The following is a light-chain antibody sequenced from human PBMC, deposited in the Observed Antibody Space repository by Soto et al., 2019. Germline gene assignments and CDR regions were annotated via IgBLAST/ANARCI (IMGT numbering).Light chain of an antibody. J-gene: IGKJ5*01. CDR1: QSVSSY. Sequence: EIVMTHSPATLSVSPWEIATLSCRASQSVSSYLAWYQQKPGQAPRLLIYDASNRATGIPARFSGSGSGTDFTLTISSLEPEDFAVYYCQQRSNWPPKITLGQGTRLEIK. CDR3: QQRSNWPPKIT. V-gene: IGKV3-11*01. CDR2: DAS.